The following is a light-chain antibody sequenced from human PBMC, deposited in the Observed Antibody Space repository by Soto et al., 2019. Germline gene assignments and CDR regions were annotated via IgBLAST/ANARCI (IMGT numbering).Light chain of an antibody. V-gene: IGLV2-14*01. CDR2: EVS. CDR3: SSYTSSSTGV. Sequence: LTQPASVSGSPGQSITISCTGTSSDVGGYNYVSWYQQHPGKAPKLMIYEVSNRPSGVSNRFSGSKSGNTASLTISGLQAEDEADYYCSSYTSSSTGVFGTGTKVT. J-gene: IGLJ1*01. CDR1: SSDVGGYNY.